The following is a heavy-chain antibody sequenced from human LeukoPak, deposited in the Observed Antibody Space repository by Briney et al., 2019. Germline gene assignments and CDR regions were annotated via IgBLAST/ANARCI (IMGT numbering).Heavy chain of an antibody. Sequence: GGSLRLSCAASGFTFSSYAMSWVRQAPGKGLEWVSIISGTGGTTYYADSVKGRFTISRDNSKNTLYLQMNSLRAEDTDVYYCAKRSDATFDFDYWGQGTLVTVSS. CDR1: GFTFSSYA. CDR3: AKRSDATFDFDY. V-gene: IGHV3-23*01. CDR2: ISGTGGTT. D-gene: IGHD3-16*01. J-gene: IGHJ4*02.